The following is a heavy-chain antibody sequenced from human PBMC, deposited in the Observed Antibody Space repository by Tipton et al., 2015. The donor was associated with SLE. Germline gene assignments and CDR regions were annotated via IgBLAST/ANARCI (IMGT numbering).Heavy chain of an antibody. J-gene: IGHJ6*03. CDR2: RHHGGST. CDR1: GGSISSYY. D-gene: IGHD1/OR15-1a*01. CDR3: ARTIAEQVAGFYYYYYMDV. V-gene: IGHV4-59*01. Sequence: TLSLTCTVSGGSISSYYWSWIRQPPGKGLEWIGSRHHGGSTNYNPALTSRVTISVDMSKNQFSLRLSSVTAADTAVYYCARTIAEQVAGFYYYYYMDVWGKGTTVTVSS.